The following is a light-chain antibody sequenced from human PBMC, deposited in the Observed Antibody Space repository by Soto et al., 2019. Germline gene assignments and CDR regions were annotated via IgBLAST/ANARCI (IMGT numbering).Light chain of an antibody. Sequence: QSALTQPHSASGSPGQSVTISFTGTSSDGGGYNYVSWYQQHPGKAPKLRLDEVSKRPSGVPDRFSGSKSGNTASLTFSGRQAEDEAAYYCSSYAGSNNLVFGGGTKLTVL. V-gene: IGLV2-8*01. J-gene: IGLJ2*01. CDR1: SSDGGGYNY. CDR2: EVS. CDR3: SSYAGSNNLV.